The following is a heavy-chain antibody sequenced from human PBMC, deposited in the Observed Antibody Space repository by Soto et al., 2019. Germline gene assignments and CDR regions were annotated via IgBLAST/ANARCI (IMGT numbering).Heavy chain of an antibody. D-gene: IGHD3-16*01. J-gene: IGHJ6*02. CDR3: VMVDEYVTPTPQDV. V-gene: IGHV1-18*01. Sequence: QVQLVQSGDEVKKPGASVKVSCKASGYIFGNYGIAWVRQAPGQGLEWMGWISPYTGNTHSATKVQGRLTMTTATSTSTAYMDLGSLTSDDTAVYYCVMVDEYVTPTPQDVWGQGTTVTVSS. CDR2: ISPYTGNT. CDR1: GYIFGNYG.